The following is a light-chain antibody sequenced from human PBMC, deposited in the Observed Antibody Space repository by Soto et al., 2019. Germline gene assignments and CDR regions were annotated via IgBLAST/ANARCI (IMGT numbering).Light chain of an antibody. Sequence: LSPGGRPTISYRDRQSVNSNPLAWYQQKPGQGPRLLIYGGSSRATGIPVRFSGSGSETDLSRNMTRLGREGFAAYQCQQSSRPRTFGLGTKVE. CDR2: GGS. CDR3: QQSSRPRT. V-gene: IGKV3-20*01. J-gene: IGKJ1*01. CDR1: QSVNSNP.